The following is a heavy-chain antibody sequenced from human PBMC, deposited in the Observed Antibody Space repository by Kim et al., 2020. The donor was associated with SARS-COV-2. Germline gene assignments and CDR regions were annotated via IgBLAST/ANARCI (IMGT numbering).Heavy chain of an antibody. CDR2: ISTYNGNT. Sequence: ASVKVSCKASGYSFTTYAISWVRQAPGQGLEWVAWISTYNGNTNYAQRFQGRITLTTDTSSNTVYMDLMGLRSDDTAMYYCARDHAAVRPVSGTFDYWGQGTLVTVSS. J-gene: IGHJ4*02. CDR3: ARDHAAVRPVSGTFDY. D-gene: IGHD1-1*01. V-gene: IGHV1-18*01. CDR1: GYSFTTYA.